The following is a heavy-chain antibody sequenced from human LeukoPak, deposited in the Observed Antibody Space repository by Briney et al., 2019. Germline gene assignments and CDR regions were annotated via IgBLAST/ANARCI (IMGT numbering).Heavy chain of an antibody. V-gene: IGHV1-69*13. CDR1: GYTFTTYN. D-gene: IGHD3-10*01. Sequence: ASVKVSCKASGYTFTTYNINWVRQAPGQGLEWMGGIIPILRTAKYAQKFQGRVTITADESTSTVSMELSSLRSDDTAVYYCARQMYAASGSFPPDYWGQGTLVTVSS. CDR2: IIPILRTA. J-gene: IGHJ4*02. CDR3: ARQMYAASGSFPPDY.